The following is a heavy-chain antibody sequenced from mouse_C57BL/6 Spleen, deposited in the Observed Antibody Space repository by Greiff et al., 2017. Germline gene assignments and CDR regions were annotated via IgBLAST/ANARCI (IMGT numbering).Heavy chain of an antibody. D-gene: IGHD1-2*01. CDR1: GYTFTSYW. J-gene: IGHJ2*01. Sequence: QVQLQQPGAELVKPGASVKLSCKASGYTFTSYWMHWVKQRPGQGLEWIGMIHPNSGSTNYNEKFKSKATLTVDKSSSTAYMQLSSLTSEDSAVYYCERRGYDLAEGCFDYWGQGTTLTVSS. CDR2: IHPNSGST. V-gene: IGHV1-64*01. CDR3: ERRGYDLAEGCFDY.